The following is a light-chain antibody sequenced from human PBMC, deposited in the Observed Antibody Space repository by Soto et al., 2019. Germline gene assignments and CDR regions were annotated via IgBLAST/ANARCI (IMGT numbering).Light chain of an antibody. Sequence: DIQMTQSPSSLSASVGDRVTITCRASQSIGSFLNWYQHKPGKAPNLLIYVASSLQGGVPSRFSGSGSGTDFTLTISSLHPEDFATYYCQQSYTTPQTFCQGTKVEIK. V-gene: IGKV1-39*01. CDR1: QSIGSF. CDR3: QQSYTTPQT. CDR2: VAS. J-gene: IGKJ1*01.